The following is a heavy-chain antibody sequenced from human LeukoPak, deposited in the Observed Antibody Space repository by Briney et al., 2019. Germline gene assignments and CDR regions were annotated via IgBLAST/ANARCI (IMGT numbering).Heavy chain of an antibody. CDR3: ARDRGYDSSGYTFDP. V-gene: IGHV1-2*02. D-gene: IGHD3-22*01. CDR1: GYTFTGYY. Sequence: ASVKVSCKASGYTFTGYYMHWVRQAPGQGLEWMGWINPNSGGTNYAQKFQCRVTMTRDTSISTAYMELSRLRSDDTAVYYCARDRGYDSSGYTFDPWGQGTLVTVSS. J-gene: IGHJ5*02. CDR2: INPNSGGT.